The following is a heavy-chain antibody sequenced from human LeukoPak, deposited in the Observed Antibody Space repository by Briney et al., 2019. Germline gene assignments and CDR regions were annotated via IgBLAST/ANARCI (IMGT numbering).Heavy chain of an antibody. CDR1: VFTFSGYA. J-gene: IGHJ4*02. V-gene: IGHV3-30*18. CDR3: AKTYSGSYYIVDD. CDR2: ILYDGSNK. Sequence: GGSLRLSCAASVFTFSGYAMHWVRQAPGKGLEWVAVILYDGSNKYYADSVKGRFSISRDNSKNTLYLQMNSLRAEDTAVYYCAKTYSGSYYIVDDWGQGTLVTVSS. D-gene: IGHD1-26*01.